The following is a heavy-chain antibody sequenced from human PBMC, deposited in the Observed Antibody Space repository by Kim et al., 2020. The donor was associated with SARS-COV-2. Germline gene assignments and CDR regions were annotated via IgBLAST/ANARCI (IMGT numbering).Heavy chain of an antibody. CDR1: GGSVSSGSYY. J-gene: IGHJ4*02. D-gene: IGHD1-26*01. Sequence: SETLSLTCTVSGGSVSSGSYYWSWIRQPPGKGLEWIGYIYYSGSTNYNPSLKSRVTMSVDTSKNQFSLKLSSVTAADTAVYYCARGGNYWGGYFDYWGQGTLVTVSS. CDR3: ARGGNYWGGYFDY. CDR2: IYYSGST. V-gene: IGHV4-61*01.